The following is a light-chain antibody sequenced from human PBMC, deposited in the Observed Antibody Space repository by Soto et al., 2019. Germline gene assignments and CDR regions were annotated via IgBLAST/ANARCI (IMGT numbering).Light chain of an antibody. V-gene: IGLV7-46*01. CDR3: LLSYTDEKV. Sequence: QAVVTQEPSVTVSPGGTVTLTCGSSTGAVTSGHYPYWFQQKPGQAPRTLIYDTNNKHSWTPARFSGSLLGGNAALTLSGAQPEDEAEYYCLLSYTDEKVFGTGTKVNVL. CDR1: TGAVTSGHY. CDR2: DTN. J-gene: IGLJ1*01.